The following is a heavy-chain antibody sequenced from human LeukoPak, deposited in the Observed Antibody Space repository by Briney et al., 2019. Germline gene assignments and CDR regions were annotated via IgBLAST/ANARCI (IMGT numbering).Heavy chain of an antibody. V-gene: IGHV3-48*03. CDR1: GFTFSSYE. J-gene: IGHJ4*02. CDR2: ISSSDSTI. CDR3: AKVHKVVVPAPGWIDY. D-gene: IGHD2-2*01. Sequence: PGGSLRLSCAASGFTFSSYEMNWVRQAPGKGLEWVSYISSSDSTIYYADSVKGRFTISRDNSKNTLYLQMNSLRAEDTAVYYCAKVHKVVVPAPGWIDYWGQGTLVTVSS.